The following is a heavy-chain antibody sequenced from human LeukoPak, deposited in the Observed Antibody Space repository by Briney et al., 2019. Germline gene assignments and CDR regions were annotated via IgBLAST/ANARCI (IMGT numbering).Heavy chain of an antibody. J-gene: IGHJ5*02. CDR1: GYTFTGYY. CDR3: ARGGDSSGYYDNWFDP. CDR2: INPNSGGT. D-gene: IGHD3-22*01. V-gene: IGHV1-2*02. Sequence: GASVKVSCKASGYTFTGYYMHWVRQAPGQGLEWMGWINPNSGGTNYAQKFQGRVTMTRDTSISTAYMELSRLRSDDTAVYYRARGGDSSGYYDNWFDPWGQGTLVTVSS.